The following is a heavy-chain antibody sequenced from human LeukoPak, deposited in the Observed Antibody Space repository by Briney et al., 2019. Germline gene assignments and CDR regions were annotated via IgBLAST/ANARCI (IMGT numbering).Heavy chain of an antibody. D-gene: IGHD3-3*01. CDR3: ARVNDFWSGYYPSFGY. V-gene: IGHV3-48*01. J-gene: IGHJ4*02. CDR2: ISSSSSTI. CDR1: GFTFSSYS. Sequence: GGSLRLSCAASGFTFSSYSMNWVRQAPGKGLEWVSYISSSSSTIYYADSVKGRFTISRDNAKNSLYLQMNSLRAEETAVYYCARVNDFWSGYYPSFGYWGQGTLVTVSS.